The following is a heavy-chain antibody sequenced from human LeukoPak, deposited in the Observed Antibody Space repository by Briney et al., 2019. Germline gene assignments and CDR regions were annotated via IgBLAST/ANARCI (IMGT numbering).Heavy chain of an antibody. Sequence: GGSLRLSCAASGFTFSSYSMNWVRQAPGKGLEWVSSIGSSSSYIYYADSVKGRFTISRDNAKNSLYLQMNSLRAEDTAVYYCARPSRGGRRWFDPWGQGTLVTVSS. J-gene: IGHJ5*02. CDR1: GFTFSSYS. CDR3: ARPSRGGRRWFDP. CDR2: IGSSSSYI. V-gene: IGHV3-21*01. D-gene: IGHD2-15*01.